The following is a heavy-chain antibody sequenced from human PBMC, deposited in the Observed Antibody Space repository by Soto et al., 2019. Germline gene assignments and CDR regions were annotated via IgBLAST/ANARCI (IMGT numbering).Heavy chain of an antibody. J-gene: IGHJ4*02. V-gene: IGHV3-30*18. Sequence: VGSLRLSCASSVFTFSSYGMHCVRHSPGKGLEWVAVISYDGSNKYYADSVKGRFTISRDNYKNTLYLQMNSLRAEDTAVYYCAKGFLLWELIGYYFEYWGQGTLVTVS. CDR2: ISYDGSNK. CDR3: AKGFLLWELIGYYFEY. D-gene: IGHD1-26*01. CDR1: VFTFSSYG.